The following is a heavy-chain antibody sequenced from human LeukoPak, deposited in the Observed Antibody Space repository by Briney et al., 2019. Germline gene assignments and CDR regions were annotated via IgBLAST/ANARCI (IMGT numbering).Heavy chain of an antibody. D-gene: IGHD3-3*01. Sequence: SVKVSCKASGGTFSSYAISWVRQAPGQGLEWMGGIIPIFGTANYAQKFQGRVTITTDESTSTAYMELSSLRSEDTAVYYCARGRKPYYDFWSGPHSPWGQGTLVTVSS. V-gene: IGHV1-69*05. CDR3: ARGRKPYYDFWSGPHSP. CDR1: GGTFSSYA. J-gene: IGHJ5*02. CDR2: IIPIFGTA.